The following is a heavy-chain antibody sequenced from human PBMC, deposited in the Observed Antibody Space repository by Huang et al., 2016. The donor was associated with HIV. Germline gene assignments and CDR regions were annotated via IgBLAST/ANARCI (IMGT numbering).Heavy chain of an antibody. Sequence: EVQLLESGGGLVPPGGSLRLSCAASGFTFMSYWMHWVRRAPGKGRGGVARINRYGSTTNYADSVKGRFSISRDNAKNTAYLQMNSLRAEDTAVYYCARPPGDGSGFGYFDIWGRGTLVTVSS. J-gene: IGHJ2*01. CDR1: GFTFMSYW. CDR3: ARPPGDGSGFGYFDI. D-gene: IGHD3-22*01. CDR2: INRYGSTT. V-gene: IGHV3-74*01.